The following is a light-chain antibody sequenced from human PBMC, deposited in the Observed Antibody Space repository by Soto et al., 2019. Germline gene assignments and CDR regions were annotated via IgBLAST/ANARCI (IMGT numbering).Light chain of an antibody. CDR1: SSDIGAYNY. J-gene: IGLJ1*01. CDR3: SSHGGANNFYV. Sequence: QSALTQPPSAPGSPGQSVTISCTGTSSDIGAYNYVSWYQQHPGKVPKLIIYEVTKRPSGVPDRFSASKSGNTASLTVSGLQAEDEADYYCSSHGGANNFYVFGTGTK. V-gene: IGLV2-8*01. CDR2: EVT.